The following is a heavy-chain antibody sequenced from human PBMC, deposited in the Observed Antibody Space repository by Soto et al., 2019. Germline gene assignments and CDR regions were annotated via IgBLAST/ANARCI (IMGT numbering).Heavy chain of an antibody. D-gene: IGHD3-22*01. CDR3: ARQIYDSDTGPNFQYYFDX. J-gene: IGHJ4*02. Sequence: PGEALKISCKGSGYSFAGYWITWVRQKPGKGLELMGRIDPSDSQTYYSPSFRGHVTISVTKSITTVFLQWSSLRASDTAMYYCARQIYDSDTGPNFQYYFDXWGQGTPVTVSX. CDR1: GYSFAGYW. CDR2: IDPSDSQT. V-gene: IGHV5-10-1*01.